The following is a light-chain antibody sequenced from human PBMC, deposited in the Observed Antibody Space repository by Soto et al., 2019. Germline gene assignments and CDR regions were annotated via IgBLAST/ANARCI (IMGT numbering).Light chain of an antibody. CDR1: QSFSVNY. Sequence: EIVLTQSPDTLSLSPGERATLSCRASQSFSVNYFAWFQQKPGQAPRLLIYGASNRATGIPHRFSGSGSGTDFTLTISRLEPEDFAMYHCQYYGTSPAFGQGTKVEIK. V-gene: IGKV3-20*01. CDR2: GAS. CDR3: QYYGTSPA. J-gene: IGKJ1*01.